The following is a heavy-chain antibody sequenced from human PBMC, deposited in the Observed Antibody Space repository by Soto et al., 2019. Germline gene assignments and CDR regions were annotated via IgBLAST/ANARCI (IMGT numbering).Heavy chain of an antibody. CDR3: ARLRENNWFDP. V-gene: IGHV4-39*01. CDR1: GGSISSSSYY. D-gene: IGHD3-10*01. J-gene: IGHJ5*02. Sequence: SETLSLTCTVSGGSISSSSYYWGWIRQPPGKGLEWIGSIYYSGSTYYNPSLKSRVTISVDTSKNQFSLKLSSVTAADTAVYYCARLRENNWFDPWGQGTLVTVSS. CDR2: IYYSGST.